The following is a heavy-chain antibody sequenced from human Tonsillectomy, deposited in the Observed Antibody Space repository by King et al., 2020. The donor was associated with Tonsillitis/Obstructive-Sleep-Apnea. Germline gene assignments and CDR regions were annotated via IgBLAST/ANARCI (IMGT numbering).Heavy chain of an antibody. V-gene: IGHV3-11*05. CDR2: ISSSSGST. CDR1: GFNFSDYY. J-gene: IGHJ6*03. CDR3: ARTEDYYYMDV. Sequence: VQLVESGGVLVKPGGSLRLSCAASGFNFSDYYMNWIRQAPGRGLEWVSYISSSSGSTNYADSGKGRFTISRDNAKNSLSLQMNSLRDEDTAVYYCARTEDYYYMDVWGKGTTVTVSS.